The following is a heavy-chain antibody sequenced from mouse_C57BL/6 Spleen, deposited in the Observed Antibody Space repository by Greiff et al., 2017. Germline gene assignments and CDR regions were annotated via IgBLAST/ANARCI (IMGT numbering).Heavy chain of an antibody. CDR1: GYTFTSYW. D-gene: IGHD2-4*01. V-gene: IGHV1-50*01. CDR3: ARSEGLRRNFDV. CDR2: IDPSDSYT. J-gene: IGHJ1*03. Sequence: QVQLQQPGAELVKPGASVKLSCKASGYTFTSYWMQWVKQRPGQGLEWIGEIDPSDSYTNYNQKCKGKATLTVDTSSSTAYMQLSSLTSEDSAVYYCARSEGLRRNFDVWGTGTTVTVSS.